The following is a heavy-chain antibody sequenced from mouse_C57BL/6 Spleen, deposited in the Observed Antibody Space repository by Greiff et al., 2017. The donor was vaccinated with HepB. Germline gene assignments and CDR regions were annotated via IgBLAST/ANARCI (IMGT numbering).Heavy chain of an antibody. V-gene: IGHV5-9*01. Sequence: EVQRVESGGGLVKPGGSLKLSCAASGFTFSSYTMSWVRQTPEKRLEWVATISGGGGNTYYPDSVKGRFTISRDNAKNTLYLQMSSLRSEDTALYYCARHPQLVLDYWGQGTTLTVSS. CDR3: ARHPQLVLDY. J-gene: IGHJ2*01. CDR2: ISGGGGNT. CDR1: GFTFSSYT. D-gene: IGHD4-1*02.